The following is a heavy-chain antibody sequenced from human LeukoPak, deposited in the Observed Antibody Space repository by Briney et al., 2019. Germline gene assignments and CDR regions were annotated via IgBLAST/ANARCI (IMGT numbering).Heavy chain of an antibody. J-gene: IGHJ4*02. Sequence: PSETLSLTCAVYGGSFSGYYSSWIRQPPGKGLEWIGEINHSGSTNYNPSLKSRVTISVDTSKNQFSLKLSSVTAADTAVYYCARARTDYWGQGTLVTVSS. D-gene: IGHD6-6*01. V-gene: IGHV4-34*01. CDR2: INHSGST. CDR3: ARARTDY. CDR1: GGSFSGYY.